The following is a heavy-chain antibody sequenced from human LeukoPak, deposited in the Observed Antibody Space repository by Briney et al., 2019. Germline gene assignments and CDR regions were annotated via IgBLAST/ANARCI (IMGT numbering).Heavy chain of an antibody. CDR2: IYYSGSA. CDR3: ARHPPRTRALDAAGTDY. D-gene: IGHD1-1*01. Sequence: SETPSLTCTVSGGSISSYYWSWIRQPPGKGLEWIGYIYYSGSANYNPSLKSRVNMSVDTSKNQFSLRLNSVTAADTAVYYCARHPPRTRALDAAGTDYWGQGTLVTVSS. V-gene: IGHV4-59*08. CDR1: GGSISSYY. J-gene: IGHJ4*02.